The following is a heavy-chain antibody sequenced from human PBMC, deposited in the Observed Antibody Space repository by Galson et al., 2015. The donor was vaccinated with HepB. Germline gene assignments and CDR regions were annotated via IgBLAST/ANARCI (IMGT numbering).Heavy chain of an antibody. CDR3: ARDLGVAVATITLDY. V-gene: IGHV3-21*01. D-gene: IGHD5-12*01. CDR2: ISSGSSHI. CDR1: GFTFSTYG. J-gene: IGHJ4*02. Sequence: SLRLSCAASGFTFSTYGMNWVRQAPGKGLEWVSYISSGSSHIFYADSVKGRLTISRDNAKNSLYLQVDSLRAEDTAVYYCARDLGVAVATITLDYWGQGTLVTVSS.